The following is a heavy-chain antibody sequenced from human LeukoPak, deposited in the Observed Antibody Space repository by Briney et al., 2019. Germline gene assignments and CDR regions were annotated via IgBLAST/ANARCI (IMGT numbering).Heavy chain of an antibody. Sequence: PGRSLRLSCAASGFTFSSYGMHWVRRAPGKGLEWVAVIWYDGSNKYYADSVKGRFTISRDNSKNTLYLQMNSLRAEDTAVYYCAKDSGPFGELLDYWGQGTLVTVSS. CDR2: IWYDGSNK. D-gene: IGHD3-10*01. V-gene: IGHV3-33*06. CDR3: AKDSGPFGELLDY. CDR1: GFTFSSYG. J-gene: IGHJ4*02.